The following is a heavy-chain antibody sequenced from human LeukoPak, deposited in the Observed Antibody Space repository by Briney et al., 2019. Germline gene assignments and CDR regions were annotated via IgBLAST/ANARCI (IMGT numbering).Heavy chain of an antibody. V-gene: IGHV4-39*01. CDR2: IYYTGST. D-gene: IGHD6-13*01. CDR1: GGSISSTSYY. CDR3: ARPVSSSWYGGFDY. J-gene: IGHJ4*02. Sequence: PSETLSLTCTVSGGSISSTSYYWAWIRQSPGKGLEWIGSIYYTGSTYYNPSPKSRVTISVDTSKDQFSLKVSSVTAADTAVYYCARPVSSSWYGGFDYWGQGTLVTVSS.